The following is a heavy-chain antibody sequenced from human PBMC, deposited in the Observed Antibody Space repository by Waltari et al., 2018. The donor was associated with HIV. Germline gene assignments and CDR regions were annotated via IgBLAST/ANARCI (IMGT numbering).Heavy chain of an antibody. CDR2: ISYDGSNK. D-gene: IGHD3-22*01. CDR3: AGGWITTLAPTTTGGDV. V-gene: IGHV3-30-3*01. CDR1: GFTFSSYA. Sequence: QVQLVESGGGVVQPGRSLRLSCAASGFTFSSYAMHWVRQAPGKGLEWVAVISYDGSNKYYADSVKGRFTISRDNSKNTLYLQMNSLRAEDTAVYYCAGGWITTLAPTTTGGDVWGQGTTVTVSS. J-gene: IGHJ6*02.